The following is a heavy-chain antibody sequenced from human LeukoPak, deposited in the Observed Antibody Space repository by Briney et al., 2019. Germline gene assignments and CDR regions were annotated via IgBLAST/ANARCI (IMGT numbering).Heavy chain of an antibody. CDR1: GYTFTSYG. CDR2: ISAYNGNT. V-gene: IGHV1-18*01. J-gene: IGHJ6*02. Sequence: GASVKVSCKASGYTFTSYGISWVRQAPGQGLEWMGWISAYNGNTNYAQKLQGRVTITADESTSTAYMELSSLRSEDTAVYYCARDLGHKPSGYCSGGSCYRTYYCYGMDVWGQGTTVTVSS. CDR3: ARDLGHKPSGYCSGGSCYRTYYCYGMDV. D-gene: IGHD2-15*01.